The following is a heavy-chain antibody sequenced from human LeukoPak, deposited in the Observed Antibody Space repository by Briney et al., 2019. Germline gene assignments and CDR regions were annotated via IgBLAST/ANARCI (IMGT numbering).Heavy chain of an antibody. D-gene: IGHD3-10*01. J-gene: IGHJ4*02. V-gene: IGHV4-34*01. CDR3: ARGVALYYYGSGSFDY. CDR1: GGSFSGYY. CDR2: INHSGST. Sequence: PSETLSLTCAVYGGSFSGYYWSWIRQPPGKGLEWIGEINHSGSTNYNPSLKSRVTISVDTSKNQFSLKLSSVTAADTAVCYCARGVALYYYGSGSFDYWGQGTLVTVSS.